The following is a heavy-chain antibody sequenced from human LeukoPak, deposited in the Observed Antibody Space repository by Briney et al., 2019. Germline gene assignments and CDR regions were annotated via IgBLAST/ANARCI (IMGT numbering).Heavy chain of an antibody. J-gene: IGHJ4*02. D-gene: IGHD3-22*01. CDR2: IKQDGSQI. CDR1: GFTFSIYW. Sequence: GGCLRLSCAVSGFTFSIYWMSWVRQAPGKGLEWVANIKQDGSQIYYIDSVRGRFTISRDNAKNSLYLQMNSLRAEDTAVYYCAREPHTYHDDSGANLDYWGQRTLVTVSS. CDR3: AREPHTYHDDSGANLDY. V-gene: IGHV3-7*04.